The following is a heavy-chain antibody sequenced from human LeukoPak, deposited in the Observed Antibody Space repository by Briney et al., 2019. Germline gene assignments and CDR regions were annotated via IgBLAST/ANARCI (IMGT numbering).Heavy chain of an antibody. J-gene: IGHJ5*02. D-gene: IGHD5-12*01. CDR1: GGTFSSYA. CDR3: ARDYGTLGYSGYDFVFDP. V-gene: IGHV1-69*05. Sequence: ASVKLSCKASGGTFSSYAISWVRQAPGQGLEWMGGIIPIFGTANYTQKFQGRVTITTDESTSTAYMELSSLRSEDTAVYYCARDYGTLGYSGYDFVFDPWGQGTLVTVSS. CDR2: IIPIFGTA.